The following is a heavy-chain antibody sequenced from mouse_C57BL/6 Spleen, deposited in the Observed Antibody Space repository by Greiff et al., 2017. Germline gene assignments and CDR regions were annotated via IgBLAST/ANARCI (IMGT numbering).Heavy chain of an antibody. V-gene: IGHV1-61*01. CDR2: IYPSDSET. J-gene: IGHJ3*01. D-gene: IGHD3-2*02. Sequence: QVQLQQPGAELVRPGSSVKLSCKASGYTFTSYWMDWVKQRPGQGLEWIGNIYPSDSETHYNQKFKDKATLTVDKSSSTAYMQLSSLTSEDSAVYYCASRGLSGYGFAYWGQGTLVTVSA. CDR1: GYTFTSYW. CDR3: ASRGLSGYGFAY.